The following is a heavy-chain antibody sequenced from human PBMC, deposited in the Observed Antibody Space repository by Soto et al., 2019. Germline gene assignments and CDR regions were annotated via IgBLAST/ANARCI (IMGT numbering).Heavy chain of an antibody. CDR2: IIPIFGTA. J-gene: IGHJ5*02. CDR3: ALRGGSSWHGGWWFDP. D-gene: IGHD6-13*01. CDR1: EGTFSSYA. Sequence: QVQLVQPGAEVKKPGSSVKVSCKASEGTFSSYAISWVRQAPGQGLERMGGIIPIFGTANYAQKFQGRVTITADESTSTAYMELSSLRSEDTAVYYCALRGGSSWHGGWWFDPWGQGTLVTVSS. V-gene: IGHV1-69*01.